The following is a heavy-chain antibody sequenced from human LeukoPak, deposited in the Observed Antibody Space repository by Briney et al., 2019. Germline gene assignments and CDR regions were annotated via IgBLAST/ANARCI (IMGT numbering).Heavy chain of an antibody. CDR1: GFTFTNAW. J-gene: IGHJ4*02. D-gene: IGHD1-20*01. CDR2: IKSKADGETI. CDR3: STLTSRVLSDY. V-gene: IGHV3-15*07. Sequence: GGSLRLSCAASGFTFTNAWMNWVRQAPGKGLEWVGRIKSKADGETIDYAAPVKGRFTFSRDDSKNMLYLQMNSLKSEDTAVYYCSTLTSRVLSDYWGQGTLVTVYS.